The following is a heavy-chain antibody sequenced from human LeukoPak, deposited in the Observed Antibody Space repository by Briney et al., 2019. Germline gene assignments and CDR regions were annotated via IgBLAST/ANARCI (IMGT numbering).Heavy chain of an antibody. D-gene: IGHD6-19*01. CDR1: GYTFTGYY. Sequence: ASVKVSCKASGYTFTGYYMHWVRQAPGQGLEWMGWINPNSGGTNYAQKFQGRVTMTRDTSISTAYMELSRLRSDDTAVYYCARSLRPFIAVAGLDYWGQGTLVTVSS. V-gene: IGHV1-2*02. CDR2: INPNSGGT. CDR3: ARSLRPFIAVAGLDY. J-gene: IGHJ4*02.